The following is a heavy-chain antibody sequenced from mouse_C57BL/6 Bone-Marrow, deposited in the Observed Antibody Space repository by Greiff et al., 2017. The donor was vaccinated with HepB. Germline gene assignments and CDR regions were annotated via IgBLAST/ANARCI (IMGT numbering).Heavy chain of an antibody. Sequence: QVQLKQPGAELVKPGASVKMSCKASGYTFTSYWITWVKQRPGQGLEWIGDIYPGSGSTNYNEKFKSKATLTVDTSSSTAYMQLSSLTSEDSAVYYCARRVYRDWYFDVWGTGTTVTVSS. J-gene: IGHJ1*03. CDR2: IYPGSGST. CDR1: GYTFTSYW. CDR3: ARRVYRDWYFDV. V-gene: IGHV1-55*01. D-gene: IGHD2-12*01.